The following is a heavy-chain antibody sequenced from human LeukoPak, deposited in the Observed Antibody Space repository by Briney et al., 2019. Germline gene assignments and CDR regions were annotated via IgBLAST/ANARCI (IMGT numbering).Heavy chain of an antibody. V-gene: IGHV3-23*01. J-gene: IGHJ4*02. Sequence: PGGSLRLSCAASGFTFSSYAMSWVRQAPGKGLEWVSSISGSGSNTYYADSVKGRFTISRDNSKNILYPQMNSLRAEDTAIYYCAKDQRGYGRIVDYWGQGTLVTISS. D-gene: IGHD3-10*01. CDR1: GFTFSSYA. CDR3: AKDQRGYGRIVDY. CDR2: ISGSGSNT.